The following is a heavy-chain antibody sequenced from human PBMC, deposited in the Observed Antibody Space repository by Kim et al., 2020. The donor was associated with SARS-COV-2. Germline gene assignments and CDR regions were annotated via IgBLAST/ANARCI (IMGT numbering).Heavy chain of an antibody. CDR1: GASISTTSHY. V-gene: IGHV4-39*01. Sequence: SETLSLTCSVSGASISTTSHYWGWIRQPPGKGLEWIADMYYSGSTQNNPSLKSRVITSVDTSKNQFSLKLRSVTAADTAIYYCARRGTILGIDGFDIWGQGTMVTVSS. CDR3: ARRGTILGIDGFDI. CDR2: MYYSGST. J-gene: IGHJ3*02. D-gene: IGHD3-9*01.